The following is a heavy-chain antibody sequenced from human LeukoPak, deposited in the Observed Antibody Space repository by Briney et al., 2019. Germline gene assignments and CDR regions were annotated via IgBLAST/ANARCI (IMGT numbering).Heavy chain of an antibody. J-gene: IGHJ6*02. Sequence: GGSLRLSCAASGLTFSSYGMHWVRQAPGKGLEWVAVIWYDGSNKYYADSVKGRFTISRDNSKNTLYLQMNSLRAEDTAVYYCALADYSSSWYFPYYYYYGMDVWGQGTTVTVSS. CDR2: IWYDGSNK. CDR3: ALADYSSSWYFPYYYYYGMDV. V-gene: IGHV3-33*01. D-gene: IGHD6-13*01. CDR1: GLTFSSYG.